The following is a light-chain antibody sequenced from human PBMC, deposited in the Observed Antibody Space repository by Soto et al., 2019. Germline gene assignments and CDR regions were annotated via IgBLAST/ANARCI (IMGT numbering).Light chain of an antibody. V-gene: IGKV1-9*01. CDR2: AAS. CDR1: QGISSY. Sequence: IQLTQSPSSLSASVGVRVTVTCRASQGISSYLAWYQQQPVKAPKLMISAASTLQRVVSSRFGGSGFATDFDITISTLQPEDFATNYGHQLNSYPPSFGQGTKLEIK. J-gene: IGKJ2*01. CDR3: HQLNSYPPS.